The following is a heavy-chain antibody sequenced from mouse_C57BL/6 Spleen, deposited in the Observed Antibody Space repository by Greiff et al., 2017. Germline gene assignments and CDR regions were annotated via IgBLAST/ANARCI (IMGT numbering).Heavy chain of an antibody. V-gene: IGHV1-15*01. Sequence: QVQLQQSGAELVRPGASVTLSCKASGYTFTDYEMHWVKQTPVHGLEWIGAIDPETGGTAYNQKFKGKAILTADKSSSTAYMELRSLTSEDSAVYYCTRNGIDSPRGDYWGQGTTLTVSS. CDR2: IDPETGGT. CDR1: GYTFTDYE. CDR3: TRNGIDSPRGDY. J-gene: IGHJ2*01. D-gene: IGHD1-1*01.